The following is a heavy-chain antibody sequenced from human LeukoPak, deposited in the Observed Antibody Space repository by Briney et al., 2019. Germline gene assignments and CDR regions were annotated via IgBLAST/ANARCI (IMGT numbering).Heavy chain of an antibody. CDR2: ISASGGDT. CDR3: AKDVRRCNGGCS. V-gene: IGHV3-23*01. J-gene: IGHJ5*02. Sequence: GGSLRLSCAASGFSFSTYSFSWVRQAPGKGLEWVSGISASGGDTFYADSVKGRFTISRDNSKNTLSLQMNSLRVEDTAIYYCAKDVRRCNGGCSWGQGTLVTVSS. D-gene: IGHD2-15*01. CDR1: GFSFSTYS.